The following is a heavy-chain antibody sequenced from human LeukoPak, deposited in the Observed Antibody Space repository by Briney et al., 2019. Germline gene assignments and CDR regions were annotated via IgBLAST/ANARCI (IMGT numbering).Heavy chain of an antibody. CDR1: GGSISSYY. CDR3: AREGTSGTHLNWFDP. Sequence: PETLSLTCTVSGGSISSYYWSWIRQPPGKGLEWIGHIYARGSTNYNPPLKSRVTLSVDTSKNQFSLKLSSVTAADTAVYYCAREGTSGTHLNWFDPWGQGTLVTVSS. D-gene: IGHD1-1*01. V-gene: IGHV4-59*01. J-gene: IGHJ5*02. CDR2: IYARGST.